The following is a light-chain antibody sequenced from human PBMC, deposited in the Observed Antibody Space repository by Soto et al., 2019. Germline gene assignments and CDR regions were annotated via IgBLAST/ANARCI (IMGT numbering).Light chain of an antibody. J-gene: IGKJ4*01. CDR2: GAS. CDR1: QSINSN. V-gene: IGKV3-15*01. CDR3: QQYNNWPPLT. Sequence: IVMTQSPATLSVSPGERVTLSCRASQSINSNLAWYQHKPGQAPRLVLYGASTRATGIPVRFSGSGSGTEFPLPISSLLSEDFGVYYCQQYNNWPPLTFGGGSKVEIK.